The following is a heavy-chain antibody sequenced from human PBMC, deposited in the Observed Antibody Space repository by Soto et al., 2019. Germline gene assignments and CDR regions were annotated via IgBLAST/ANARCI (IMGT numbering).Heavy chain of an antibody. V-gene: IGHV3-48*02. Sequence: GGSLRLSCAASGFTFSTYDMNWVRQAPGKGLEWLSFISTSSSAIYYADSVEGRFTVSRVNAKNSLYLQMNSLRDEDTAVYYCARHEYSYGKAFDYWGLGTLVPVSS. D-gene: IGHD5-18*01. CDR1: GFTFSTYD. CDR2: ISTSSSAI. CDR3: ARHEYSYGKAFDY. J-gene: IGHJ4*02.